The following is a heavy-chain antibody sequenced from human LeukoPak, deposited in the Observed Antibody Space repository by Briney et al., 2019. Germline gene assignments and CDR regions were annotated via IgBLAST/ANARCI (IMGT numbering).Heavy chain of an antibody. CDR3: ARRGNLATSQ. J-gene: IGHJ4*02. V-gene: IGHV4-34*01. CDR1: GGSFSGYY. CDR2: INHSGST. Sequence: PSETLSLTCAVYGGSFSGYYWSWIRQPPGKGLEWIGEINHSGSTNYNPSLKSRVTISVDTSKNQFSLKLSSVTAADTAVYYCARRGNLATSQWGLGTLVTVSS. D-gene: IGHD1-14*01.